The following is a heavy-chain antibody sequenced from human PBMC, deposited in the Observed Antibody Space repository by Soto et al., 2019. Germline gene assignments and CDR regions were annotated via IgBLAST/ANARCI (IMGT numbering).Heavy chain of an antibody. J-gene: IGHJ4*02. CDR3: AREGGYCSGGSCSAGDFDY. CDR1: GGTFSSYA. CDR2: IIPIFGTA. V-gene: IGHV1-69*12. Sequence: QVQLVQSGAEVKKPGSSVKVSCKASGGTFSSYAISWVRQAPGQGLEWMGGIIPIFGTANYEQKFQGRVTITADESTSTSYMELSSLRSEDTAVYYCAREGGYCSGGSCSAGDFDYWGQGTLVTVSS. D-gene: IGHD2-15*01.